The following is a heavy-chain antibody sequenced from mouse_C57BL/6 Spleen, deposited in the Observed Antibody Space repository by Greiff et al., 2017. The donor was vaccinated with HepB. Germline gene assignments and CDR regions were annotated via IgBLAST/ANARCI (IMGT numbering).Heavy chain of an antibody. CDR3: ARTVRDYAMDY. CDR2: IDPSDSYT. Sequence: VQLQQPGAELVKPGASVKLSCKASGYTFTSYWMQWVKQRPGQGLEWIGEIDPSDSYTNYNQKFKGKATLTVDPSSSTAYMQLSSLTSEDSAVYYCARTVRDYAMDYWGQGTSVTVSS. D-gene: IGHD1-1*01. CDR1: GYTFTSYW. J-gene: IGHJ4*01. V-gene: IGHV1-50*01.